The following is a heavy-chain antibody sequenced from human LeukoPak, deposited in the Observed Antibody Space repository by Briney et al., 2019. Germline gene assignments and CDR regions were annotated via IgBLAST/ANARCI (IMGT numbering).Heavy chain of an antibody. V-gene: IGHV4-4*07. CDR1: GGSFSGYY. CDR3: ARDFRGRYCSGGRCYSEADY. Sequence: SETLSLTCAVYGGSFSGYYWSWIRQPAGKGLEWIGRVYTSGSTNYNPSLKSRVTISIDTSKNQFSLKLSSVIAADTAVYYCARDFRGRYCSGGRCYSEADYWGQGTLVTVSS. D-gene: IGHD2-15*01. J-gene: IGHJ4*02. CDR2: VYTSGST.